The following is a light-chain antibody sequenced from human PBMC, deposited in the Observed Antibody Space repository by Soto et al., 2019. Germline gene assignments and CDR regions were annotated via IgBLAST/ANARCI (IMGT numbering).Light chain of an antibody. CDR3: QQYNNLPPWP. V-gene: IGKV3-15*01. Sequence: EIVMTQSPATLSVSPGERATLSCRASQSVSSNLAWYQQKPGQAPRLLIYGASTRATGIPARFSGSGSGTEFPLTISSLQSEDFAVYYCQQYNNLPPWPFGQGTKVEIK. CDR2: GAS. CDR1: QSVSSN. J-gene: IGKJ1*01.